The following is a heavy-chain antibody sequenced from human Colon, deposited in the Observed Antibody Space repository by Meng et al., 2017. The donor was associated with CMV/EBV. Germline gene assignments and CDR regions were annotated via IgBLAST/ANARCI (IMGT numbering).Heavy chain of an antibody. CDR2: IWYDETEK. CDR1: GFSFSTSH. Sequence: GGSLRLSWAASGFSFSTSHMHWVRQAPGKGLEWVAYIWYDETEKSSADSGRGRFTVSRDNSRNTLYLQMSRLRAEDTAIYYCATDGGAWNLDHWGQGTLVTVSS. V-gene: IGHV3-30*02. D-gene: IGHD1-1*01. J-gene: IGHJ4*02. CDR3: ATDGGAWNLDH.